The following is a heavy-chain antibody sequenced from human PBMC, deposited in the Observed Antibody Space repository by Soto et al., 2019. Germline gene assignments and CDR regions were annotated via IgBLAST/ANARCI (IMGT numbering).Heavy chain of an antibody. J-gene: IGHJ6*02. D-gene: IGHD3-3*01. Sequence: SVKVSCKASGFTFSSSAVQWVRQARGQRLEWIGWIVVGSGNTIYAQKFQGRVTIARDMSTSTAYMDLSSLRSEDTAVYYCAAALGGYYYGMDVWGQGTTVTVSS. CDR3: AAALGGYYYGMDV. CDR2: IVVGSGNT. CDR1: GFTFSSSA. V-gene: IGHV1-58*01.